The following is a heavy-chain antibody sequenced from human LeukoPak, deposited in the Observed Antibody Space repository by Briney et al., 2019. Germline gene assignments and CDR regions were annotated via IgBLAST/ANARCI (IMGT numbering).Heavy chain of an antibody. V-gene: IGHV3-64D*09. CDR1: GFTFSSYA. Sequence: GGSLRLSCSASGFTFSSYAMHWVRQAPGKGLGYVSAISSNGGSTYYADSMKGRFTISRDNSKNTLYLQMSSLRAEDTAVYYCVKGSPRSYYYGMDVWGQGTTVTVSS. CDR3: VKGSPRSYYYGMDV. CDR2: ISSNGGST. J-gene: IGHJ6*02.